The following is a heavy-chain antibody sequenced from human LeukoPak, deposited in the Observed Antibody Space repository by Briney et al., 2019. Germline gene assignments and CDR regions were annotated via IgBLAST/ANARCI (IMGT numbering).Heavy chain of an antibody. Sequence: GGSLRLSCAASGITFSSYWMNWARQAPGKGLEWVASINHNGNVNYYVDSVKGRFTISRDNAKNSLYLQMSNLRAEDTAVYFCARGGGLDVWGQGATVTVSS. CDR3: ARGGGLDV. D-gene: IGHD3-16*01. J-gene: IGHJ6*02. V-gene: IGHV3-7*03. CDR1: GITFSSYW. CDR2: INHNGNVN.